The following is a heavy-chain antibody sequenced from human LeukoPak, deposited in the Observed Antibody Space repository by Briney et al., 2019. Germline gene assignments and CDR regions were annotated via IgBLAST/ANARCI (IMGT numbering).Heavy chain of an antibody. V-gene: IGHV4-34*01. CDR1: GGSFSGYY. Sequence: SDTLSLTCAVYGGSFSGYYWSWIRQPPGKGLEWIGEINHSGSTNYNPSLKSRVIILVDTSKNQFSLKLTSVTAADTAVYYCARGTRSAMIVVVTGHDAFDIWGQGTMVTVSS. CDR3: ARGTRSAMIVVVTGHDAFDI. CDR2: INHSGST. J-gene: IGHJ3*02. D-gene: IGHD3-22*01.